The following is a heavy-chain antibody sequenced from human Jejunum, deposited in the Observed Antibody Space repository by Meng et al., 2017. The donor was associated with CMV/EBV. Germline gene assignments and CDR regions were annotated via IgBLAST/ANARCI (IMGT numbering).Heavy chain of an antibody. CDR2: IDATSTYI. Sequence: SCAASGFAFSTYAMNCVRQAPGKGLEWVSSIDATSTYIYYADSLKGRFTISRDNAKNSLYLQMNSLRAEDTAVYYCARDLVAATAPNNWGQGTLVTVSS. J-gene: IGHJ4*02. CDR1: GFAFSTYA. CDR3: ARDLVAATAPNN. V-gene: IGHV3-21*01. D-gene: IGHD2-15*01.